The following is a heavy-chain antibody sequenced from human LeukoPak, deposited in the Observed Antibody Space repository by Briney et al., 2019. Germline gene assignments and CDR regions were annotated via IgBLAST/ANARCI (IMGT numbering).Heavy chain of an antibody. Sequence: GGSLRLSCAASGFTFSDYYMSWIRQAPGKGLEWVSYISSSGSTIYYADSVKGRFTISRDNAKNSLYLQMNSLRAEDTAVYYCARDETLYDTFGGVIAPGYFDYWGQGTLVTVSS. CDR2: ISSSGSTI. J-gene: IGHJ4*02. CDR3: ARDETLYDTFGGVIAPGYFDY. V-gene: IGHV3-11*01. CDR1: GFTFSDYY. D-gene: IGHD3-16*02.